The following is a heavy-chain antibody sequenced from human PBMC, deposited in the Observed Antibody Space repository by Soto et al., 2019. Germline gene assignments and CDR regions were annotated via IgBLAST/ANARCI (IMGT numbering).Heavy chain of an antibody. CDR1: GDSITGSSYY. CDR3: VRHSDWFT. V-gene: IGHV4-39*01. CDR2: VYYSGSS. J-gene: IGHJ4*02. Sequence: QLQLQESGPGLVKPSETLSLTCTVSGDSITGSSYYWVWIRQPPGRGRERIGSVYYSGSSYYDPPLKGRVTISLDTSKNQASLKRSTVPAAATAVYYCVRHSDWFTGGQGTLFTSSS. D-gene: IGHD3-9*01.